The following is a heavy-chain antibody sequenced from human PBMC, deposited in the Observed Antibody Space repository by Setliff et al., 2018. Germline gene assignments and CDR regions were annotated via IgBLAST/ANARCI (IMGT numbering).Heavy chain of an antibody. V-gene: IGHV4-59*01. CDR3: VRDRTAYSYGLDV. Sequence: SETLSLTCTVSGGSISPYFWSWIRQPPGKGLEWIGYIYHNGNTNFNPSLKSRVTMSVDTSKNQFALNLRSVTAADTAVYYCVRDRTAYSYGLDVWGQGTTVTSP. J-gene: IGHJ6*02. CDR1: GGSISPYF. CDR2: IYHNGNT. D-gene: IGHD5-18*01.